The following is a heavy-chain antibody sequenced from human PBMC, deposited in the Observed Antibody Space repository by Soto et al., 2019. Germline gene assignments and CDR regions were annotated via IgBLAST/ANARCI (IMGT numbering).Heavy chain of an antibody. V-gene: IGHV3-21*01. D-gene: IGHD2-2*01. J-gene: IGHJ4*02. CDR3: AREDSIIIPAVSDF. CDR1: VFYFNNYG. CDR2: VSKSDYT. Sequence: GSLRLSCAVSVFYFNNYGINWVRQAPGKGLEWVSSVSKSDYTYYSDSVKGRFTISRDNAKNSVSLQMNSLRAEDTAVYYCAREDSIIIPAVSDFWGQGTLVTVSS.